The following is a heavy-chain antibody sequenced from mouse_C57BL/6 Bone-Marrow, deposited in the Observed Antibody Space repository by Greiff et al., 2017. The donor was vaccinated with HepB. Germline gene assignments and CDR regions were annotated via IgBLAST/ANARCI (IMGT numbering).Heavy chain of an antibody. Sequence: QVQLKESGAELVRPGASVTLSCKASGYTFTVYEMHWVKQTPVHGLEWIGAIDPETGGTAYNQKFKGKAILTADKSSSTAYMELRSLTSEDSAVYYCTRPHTLREYFDYWGQGTTLTVSS. CDR3: TRPHTLREYFDY. J-gene: IGHJ2*01. CDR2: IDPETGGT. V-gene: IGHV1-15*01. CDR1: GYTFTVYE. D-gene: IGHD1-1*01.